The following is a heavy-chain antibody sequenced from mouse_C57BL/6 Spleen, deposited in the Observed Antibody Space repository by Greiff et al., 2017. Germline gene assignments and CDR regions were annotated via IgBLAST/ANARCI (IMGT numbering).Heavy chain of an antibody. CDR1: GYTFTSYW. CDR2: IYPGSGST. V-gene: IGHV1-55*01. J-gene: IGHJ2*01. D-gene: IGHD2-3*01. Sequence: QVQLQQPGAELVKPGASVKMSCKASGYTFTSYWITWVKQRPGQGLEWIGDIYPGSGSTNYNEKFKSKATLTVDTSSSTAYMQLSSLTSEDSAVYYCARKSGIYDGYYDYFDYWGQGTTLTVSS. CDR3: ARKSGIYDGYYDYFDY.